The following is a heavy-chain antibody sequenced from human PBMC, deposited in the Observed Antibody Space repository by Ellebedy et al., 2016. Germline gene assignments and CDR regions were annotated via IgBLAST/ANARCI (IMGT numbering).Heavy chain of an antibody. Sequence: SETLSLXXTVSGGSVGGHYWSWVRQPPGKGLEWIGYVYYSGSTYYNPSLKSRVTISVDTSKNQFSLKLSSVTAADTAVYYCAREWELPGYDAFDLWGQGTLVIVSS. D-gene: IGHD1-26*01. V-gene: IGHV4-59*02. CDR1: GGSVGGHY. CDR2: VYYSGST. J-gene: IGHJ3*01. CDR3: AREWELPGYDAFDL.